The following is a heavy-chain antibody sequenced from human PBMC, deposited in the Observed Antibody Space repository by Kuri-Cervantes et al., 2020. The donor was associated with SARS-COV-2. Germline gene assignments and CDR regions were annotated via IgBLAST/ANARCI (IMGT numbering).Heavy chain of an antibody. CDR2: IYHSGST. J-gene: IGHJ4*02. D-gene: IGHD3-3*01. V-gene: IGHV4-38-2*01. CDR3: ARHVRSSSYDFWSGYYHPDFDY. Sequence: SQTLSLTCAVSGYSISSGYYWGWIRQPPGKGLEWIGSIYHSGSTYCNPSLKSRVTISVDTSKNQFSLKLSSVTAADTAVYYCARHVRSSSYDFWSGYYHPDFDYWGQGTLVTVSS. CDR1: GYSISSGYY.